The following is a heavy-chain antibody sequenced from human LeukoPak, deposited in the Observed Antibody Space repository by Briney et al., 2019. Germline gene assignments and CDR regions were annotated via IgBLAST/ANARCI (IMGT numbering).Heavy chain of an antibody. CDR1: GYTFTSYG. V-gene: IGHV1-18*01. D-gene: IGHD1-26*01. CDR3: ARDFHSSGSYYFWFAFDI. CDR2: ISAYNGNT. Sequence: ASVKVSCKASGYTFTSYGISWVRQAPGQGLEWMGWISAYNGNTNYAQKLQGSVTMTPDTSTSTAYMELRSLRSDDTDVYYCARDFHSSGSYYFWFAFDIWGQGTMVTVSS. J-gene: IGHJ3*02.